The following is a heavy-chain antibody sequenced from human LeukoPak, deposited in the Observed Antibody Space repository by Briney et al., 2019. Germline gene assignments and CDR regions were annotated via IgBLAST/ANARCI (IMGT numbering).Heavy chain of an antibody. Sequence: AALSLTCTVSGGSISSRSYYWGWIRQPPGKELEWSGSIYYSGETHYNPSLHSRVVMSVDTSNNHFSLKLTSVTAPDTAVYYCARTVGTHRFDYWGQGTLVPVSS. J-gene: IGHJ4*02. V-gene: IGHV4-39*02. CDR1: GGSISSRSYY. CDR3: ARTVGTHRFDY. CDR2: IYYSGET. D-gene: IGHD4-23*01.